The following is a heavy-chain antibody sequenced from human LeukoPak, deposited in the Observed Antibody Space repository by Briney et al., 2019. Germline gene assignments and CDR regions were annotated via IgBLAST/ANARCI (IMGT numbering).Heavy chain of an antibody. CDR1: EFMFSAYW. J-gene: IGHJ1*01. Sequence: PGGCLRLSWVAAEFMFSAYWMHWVRHAPGKGLGWVTNISPNGEPTYYADSVKGRFTISRDNAKHTLCLEVNSLRGEDTGVYYCVRGTSDWRGVDYWGQGTLVYVSS. V-gene: IGHV3-74*01. CDR3: VRGTSDWRGVDY. D-gene: IGHD6-19*01. CDR2: ISPNGEPT.